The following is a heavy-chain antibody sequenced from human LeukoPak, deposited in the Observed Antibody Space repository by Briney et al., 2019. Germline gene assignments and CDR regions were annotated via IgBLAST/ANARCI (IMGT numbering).Heavy chain of an antibody. J-gene: IGHJ3*02. Sequence: HPGGSLRLSCAASGFTFSSYSMTWVRQAPGKGLEWVSSISSSSSYIYYADSVKGRFTISRDNAKNSLYLQMNSLRAEDTAVYYCARAEKGRWATVVTIDGAFDIWGQGTMVTVSS. CDR2: ISSSSSYI. CDR3: ARAEKGRWATVVTIDGAFDI. CDR1: GFTFSSYS. D-gene: IGHD4-23*01. V-gene: IGHV3-21*01.